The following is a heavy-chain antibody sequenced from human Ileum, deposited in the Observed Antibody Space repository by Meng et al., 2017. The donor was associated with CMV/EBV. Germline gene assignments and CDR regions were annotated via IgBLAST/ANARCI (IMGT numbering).Heavy chain of an antibody. Sequence: GESLKISCAASGFTFNDYGMNWVRQAPGKGLEWVSGINWNGDSTGYADSVKGRFTVSRDYAKNSLYLQMNSLRAEDTAFYYCGRATTRYFYYGVDVWGQGTTVTV. D-gene: IGHD1-1*01. J-gene: IGHJ6*02. V-gene: IGHV3-20*04. CDR1: GFTFNDYG. CDR3: GRATTRYFYYGVDV. CDR2: INWNGDST.